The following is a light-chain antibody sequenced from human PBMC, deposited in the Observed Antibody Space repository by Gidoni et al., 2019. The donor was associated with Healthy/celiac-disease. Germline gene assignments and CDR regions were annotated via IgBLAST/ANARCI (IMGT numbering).Light chain of an antibody. CDR1: SSTIGSGYD. J-gene: IGLJ3*02. CDR3: QSYDSSLSGWV. V-gene: IGLV1-40*01. Sequence: QSVLTQPPSVSGAPGKGVTTSCTGSSSTIGSGYDVHWYQQLPGTAPKLLIYGNSNRPSGVPDRFSGSKSGTSASLAISGLQAEDEADYYCQSYDSSLSGWVFGGGTKLTVL. CDR2: GNS.